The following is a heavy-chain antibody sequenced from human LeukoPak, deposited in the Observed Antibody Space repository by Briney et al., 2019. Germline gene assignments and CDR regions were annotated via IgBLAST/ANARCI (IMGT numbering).Heavy chain of an antibody. V-gene: IGHV3-7*01. CDR3: ARDPSTASAWFYFDL. CDR1: GFTFGSNW. CDR2: INQDGSVR. Sequence: PGGSLRLSCAASGFTFGSNWMSWVSQAPGKGLEWVAHINQDGSVRYYVDSVKGRFTISRDNTKNSLYLQMNNLRVDDTAIYYCARDPSTASAWFYFDLWGQGTLVTVSS. J-gene: IGHJ4*02. D-gene: IGHD6-19*01.